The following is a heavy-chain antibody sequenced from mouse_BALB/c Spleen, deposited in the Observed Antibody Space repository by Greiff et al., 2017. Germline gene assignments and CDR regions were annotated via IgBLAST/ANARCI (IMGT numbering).Heavy chain of an antibody. CDR3: ARYYYGSSYYYAMDY. D-gene: IGHD1-1*01. V-gene: IGHV14-3*02. CDR1: GFNIKDTY. J-gene: IGHJ4*01. CDR2: IDPANGNT. Sequence: VQLKQSGAELVKPGASVKLSCTASGFNIKDTYMHWVKQRPEQGLEWIGRIDPANGNTKYDPKFQGKATITADTSSNTAYLQLSSLTSEDTAVYYCARYYYGSSYYYAMDYWGQGTSVTVSS.